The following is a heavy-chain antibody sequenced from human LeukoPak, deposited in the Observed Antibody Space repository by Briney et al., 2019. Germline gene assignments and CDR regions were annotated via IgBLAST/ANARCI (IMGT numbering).Heavy chain of an antibody. J-gene: IGHJ1*01. D-gene: IGHD3-22*01. CDR2: NKNDMST. CDR1: GVIFSIHW. V-gene: IGHV3-74*01. CDR3: ARAPSEIGGYYHEYFRH. Sequence: GGSVRLSCAASGVIFSIHWVHWVRQARGGGRVWVSRNKNDMSTRYAVSVKGRVTISRDDAKQTVSLQMNCLRGEHTGVYYSARAPSEIGGYYHEYFRHWGQGTLVTVSP.